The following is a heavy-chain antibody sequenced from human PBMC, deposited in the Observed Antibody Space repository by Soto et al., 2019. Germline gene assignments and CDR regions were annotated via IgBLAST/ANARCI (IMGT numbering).Heavy chain of an antibody. CDR2: FYYNGST. D-gene: IGHD3-10*02. J-gene: IGHJ4*02. Sequence: PSETPSLTCTVSGGSISSSTYYWGWMRQPPGKGLEWIAYFYYNGSTYYNPSLKSRLTISLDTSQNQFSLKLTSVTAADTAMYYCARLSSGERLNFDCWGQGALVTVSS. V-gene: IGHV4-39*07. CDR1: GGSISSSTYY. CDR3: ARLSSGERLNFDC.